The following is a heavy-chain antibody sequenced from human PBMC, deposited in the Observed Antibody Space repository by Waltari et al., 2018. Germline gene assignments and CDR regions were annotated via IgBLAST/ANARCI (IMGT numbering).Heavy chain of an antibody. D-gene: IGHD3-10*01. Sequence: QITLKESGPTLVKPTQTLTLTCTFSGFSLSTSGVGVGWIRQPPGKALEWLALIYWNDDKRYSPSLKSRLTITKDTSKNQVVLTMTNMDPVDTATYYCAQDDGDGSGSYIRDNWFDPWGQGTLVTVSS. CDR1: GFSLSTSGVG. V-gene: IGHV2-5*01. CDR3: AQDDGDGSGSYIRDNWFDP. CDR2: IYWNDDK. J-gene: IGHJ5*02.